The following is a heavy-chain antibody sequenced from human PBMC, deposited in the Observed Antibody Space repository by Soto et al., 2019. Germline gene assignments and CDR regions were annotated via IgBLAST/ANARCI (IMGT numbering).Heavy chain of an antibody. V-gene: IGHV4-30-4*01. D-gene: IGHD1-26*01. CDR3: ARGLENSWVLDY. CDR2: IYYSGST. CDR1: GGSISSGDYY. Sequence: SETLSLTCTVSGGSISSGDYYWSWIRQPPGKGLEWIGYIYYSGSTYYNPSLKSRVTISVDTSKNQFSLKLSSVTAADTAVYYCARGLENSWVLDYWGQGTLVTVSS. J-gene: IGHJ4*02.